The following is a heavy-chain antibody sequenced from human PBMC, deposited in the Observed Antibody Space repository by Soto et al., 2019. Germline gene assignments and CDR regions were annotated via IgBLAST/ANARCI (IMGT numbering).Heavy chain of an antibody. D-gene: IGHD2-2*01. CDR3: ARTVPALDY. J-gene: IGHJ4*02. Sequence: QVQLVESGGGVVQPGRSLRLSCAASGFTFSSYGMHWVRQAPGKGLEWVAVIWYDGSNKYYADAVKGRFTISRDNSKNTLYLQMNSLRAEDTAVYYCARTVPALDYWGQGTLVTVSS. V-gene: IGHV3-33*01. CDR1: GFTFSSYG. CDR2: IWYDGSNK.